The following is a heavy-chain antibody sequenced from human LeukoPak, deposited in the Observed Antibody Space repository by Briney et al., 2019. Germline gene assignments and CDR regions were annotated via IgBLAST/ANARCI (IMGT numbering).Heavy chain of an antibody. CDR1: GYTFSSYW. J-gene: IGHJ4*02. D-gene: IGHD5-18*01. V-gene: IGHV5-51*01. CDR2: IFLGDSDT. CDR3: ARGFGYAGNYFDS. Sequence: GESLKISCRGSGYTFSSYWIGWVRQMPGKGLEWMGIIFLGDSDTRYSPSFQGQVTISDDKSISTAYLQWSSLEASDTAIYYCARGFGYAGNYFDSWGQGTLVTASS.